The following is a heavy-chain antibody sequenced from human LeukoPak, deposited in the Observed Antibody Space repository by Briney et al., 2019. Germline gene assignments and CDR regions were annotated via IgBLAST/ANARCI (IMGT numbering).Heavy chain of an antibody. V-gene: IGHV1-46*01. D-gene: IGHD2-8*02. J-gene: IGHJ4*02. Sequence: ASVKVSCKASGYTFTSYYMHWVRQAPGQGLEWMGIINPSGGSTSYAQKFQGRVTMTRDMSTSTDYMELSSLKTEDTAVYYCAIRLPHTGGYRFDYWGRGTLVTVSS. CDR3: AIRLPHTGGYRFDY. CDR2: INPSGGST. CDR1: GYTFTSYY.